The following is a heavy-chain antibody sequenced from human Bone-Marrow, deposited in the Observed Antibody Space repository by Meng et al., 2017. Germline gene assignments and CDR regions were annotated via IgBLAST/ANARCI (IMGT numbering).Heavy chain of an antibody. CDR2: ISYDGSNK. D-gene: IGHD1-1*01. V-gene: IGHV3-30*04. Sequence: GESLKISCAASRFTFSSYAMHWVRQAPGKGLEWVAVISYDGSNKYYADSVKGRFTISRDNSKNMVYLQMNSLRAEDTAVYYCALNWNCDRWGQGTLVTVSS. J-gene: IGHJ5*02. CDR3: ALNWNCDR. CDR1: RFTFSSYA.